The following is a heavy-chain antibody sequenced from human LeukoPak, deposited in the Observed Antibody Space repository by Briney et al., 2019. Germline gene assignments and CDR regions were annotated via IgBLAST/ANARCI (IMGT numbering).Heavy chain of an antibody. D-gene: IGHD2-15*01. CDR1: GYSFTTNW. Sequence: GESLKISCKGSGYSFTTNWIGWVRQMPGKGLEWMGIIYPGDSDTRCSPSFQGQVTMSADTSINTAYLQWSSLKASDTAIYFCARGSGDPHFDYWGQGTLVTVSS. CDR3: ARGSGDPHFDY. J-gene: IGHJ4*02. CDR2: IYPGDSDT. V-gene: IGHV5-51*01.